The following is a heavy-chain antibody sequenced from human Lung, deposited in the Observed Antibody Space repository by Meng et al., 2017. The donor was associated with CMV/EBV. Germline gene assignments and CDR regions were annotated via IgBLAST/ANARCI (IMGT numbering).Heavy chain of an antibody. V-gene: IGHV3-66*02. CDR2: TFRAGNT. D-gene: IGHD2-15*01. J-gene: IGHJ2*01. CDR1: GPSVTTND. Sequence: GGSLRPSCAAAGPSVTTNDINWVRQAPGKGLEWVSITFRAGNTYYTDSVKGRITVSRDNSKNTLYLQMDSLRVEDTAVCSCASFKRELQVVGAIYWYAYLWGRGTLVTVSS. CDR3: ASFKRELQVVGAIYWYAYL.